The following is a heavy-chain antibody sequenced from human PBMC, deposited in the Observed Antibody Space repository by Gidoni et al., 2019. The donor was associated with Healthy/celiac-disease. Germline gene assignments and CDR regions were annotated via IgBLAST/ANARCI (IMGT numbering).Heavy chain of an antibody. V-gene: IGHV1-2*02. CDR2: INPNSGGT. Sequence: QVQLVQSGAEVKKPGASVTVSCKASGYTFTGYYMHWVRQAPGQGLEWMGWINPNSGGTNYAQKFQGRVTMTRDTSISTAYMELSRLRSDDTAVYYCARDGDEYSSSEDAFDIWGQGTMVTVSS. CDR3: ARDGDEYSSSEDAFDI. CDR1: GYTFTGYY. D-gene: IGHD6-6*01. J-gene: IGHJ3*02.